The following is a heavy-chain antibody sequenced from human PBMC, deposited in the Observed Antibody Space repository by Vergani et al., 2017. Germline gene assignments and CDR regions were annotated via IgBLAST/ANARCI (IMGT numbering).Heavy chain of an antibody. V-gene: IGHV4-61*02. CDR3: AGGRRSGSYYGLDY. J-gene: IGHJ4*02. CDR1: GGSISSGSYY. D-gene: IGHD1-26*01. CDR2: IYTSGST. Sequence: QVQLQQWGAGLVKPSQTLSLTCTVSGGSISSGSYYWSWIRQPAGKGLEWIGRIYTSGSTNYNPSLKSRVTISVDTSKNQFALKLSSVTAADTAVYYCAGGRRSGSYYGLDYWGQGTLVTVSS.